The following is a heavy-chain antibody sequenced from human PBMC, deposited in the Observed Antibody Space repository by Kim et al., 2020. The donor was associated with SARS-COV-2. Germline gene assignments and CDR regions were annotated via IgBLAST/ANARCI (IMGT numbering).Heavy chain of an antibody. D-gene: IGHD3-22*01. CDR3: TTYYYDSRTRGFPDY. CDR1: GFTFSNAW. J-gene: IGHJ4*02. V-gene: IGHV3-15*01. CDR2: IKSKIDGGTT. Sequence: GGSLRLSCAASGFTFSNAWMSWVRQAPGKGLEWVGRIKSKIDGGTTDYAAPVKGRFTISRDDSKNTLYLQMHSLKTEDTAVYYCTTYYYDSRTRGFPDYWGQGTLVTVSS.